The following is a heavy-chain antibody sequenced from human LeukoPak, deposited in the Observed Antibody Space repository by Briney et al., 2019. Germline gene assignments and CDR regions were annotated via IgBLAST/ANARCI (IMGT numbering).Heavy chain of an antibody. V-gene: IGHV4-39*01. CDR1: GGSISSSSYY. J-gene: IGHJ4*02. CDR3: ARRGYSYGFDY. Sequence: SETLSLTCTVSGGSISSSSYYWGWIRQPPGKGLEWIGSIYYSGSTYYNPSLKSRVTISVDTSKNQFSLKLSSVTAADTAVYYCARRGYSYGFDYWGQGTLVTVSS. CDR2: IYYSGST. D-gene: IGHD5-18*01.